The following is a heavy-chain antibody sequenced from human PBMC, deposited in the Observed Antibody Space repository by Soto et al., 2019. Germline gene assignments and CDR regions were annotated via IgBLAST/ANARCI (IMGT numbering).Heavy chain of an antibody. CDR3: AKDGGEEGIFDWLHLHWFDP. D-gene: IGHD3-9*01. CDR2: ISGSGGST. J-gene: IGHJ5*02. V-gene: IGHV3-23*01. Sequence: GGSLRLSCAASGFTFSSYAMSWVRQAPGKGLEWVSAISGSGGSTYYADSVKGRFTISRDNSKNTLYLQMNSLRAEDTAVYYCAKDGGEEGIFDWLHLHWFDPWGQGTLVTVSS. CDR1: GFTFSSYA.